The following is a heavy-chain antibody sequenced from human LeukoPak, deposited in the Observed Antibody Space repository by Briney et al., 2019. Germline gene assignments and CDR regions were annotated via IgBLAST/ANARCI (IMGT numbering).Heavy chain of an antibody. CDR2: INWNGGST. D-gene: IGHD3-10*01. CDR1: GFTFDDYG. J-gene: IGHJ5*02. V-gene: IGHV3-20*04. Sequence: GGSLRLSCAASGFTFDDYGMSWVRQAPGKGLEWVSGINWNGGSTGYADSVKGRFTISKDSAKNSLYLQMNSLRVEDTAVYYCARVGLGVGSGRKASGFDPWGQGTLVTVSS. CDR3: ARVGLGVGSGRKASGFDP.